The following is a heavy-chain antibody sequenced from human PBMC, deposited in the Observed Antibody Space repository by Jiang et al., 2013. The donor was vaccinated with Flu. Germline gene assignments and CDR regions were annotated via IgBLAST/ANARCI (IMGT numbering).Heavy chain of an antibody. CDR1: GGSISSYY. D-gene: IGHD6-19*01. CDR2: IYYSGST. Sequence: GLVKPSETLSLTCTVSGGSISSYYWSWIRQPPGKGLEWIGYIYYSGSTNYNPSLKSRVTISVDTSKNQFSLKLSSVTAADTAVYYCARGRSSGWYVNNFVDYWGQGTLVTVSS. J-gene: IGHJ4*02. CDR3: ARGRSSGWYVNNFVDY. V-gene: IGHV4-59*01.